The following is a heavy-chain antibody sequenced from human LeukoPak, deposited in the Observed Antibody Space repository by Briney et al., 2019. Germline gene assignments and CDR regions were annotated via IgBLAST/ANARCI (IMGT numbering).Heavy chain of an antibody. CDR1: GGSFSGYY. Sequence: SETLSLTCAVYGGSFSGYYWSWIRQPPGKGLEWIGEINHGGSTNYNPSLKSRVTISVDTSKNQFPLKLSSVTAADTAVYYCAGGRPFDYWGQGTLVTVSS. CDR3: AGGRPFDY. J-gene: IGHJ4*02. CDR2: INHGGST. V-gene: IGHV4-34*01. D-gene: IGHD6-6*01.